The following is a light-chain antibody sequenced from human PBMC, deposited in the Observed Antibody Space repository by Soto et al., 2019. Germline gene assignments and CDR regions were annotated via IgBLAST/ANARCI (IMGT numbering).Light chain of an antibody. CDR3: QQYNINSET. V-gene: IGKV1-5*03. CDR2: QAS. CDR1: QSISSW. J-gene: IGKJ1*01. Sequence: DIQMTQSPSTLSASVGDRVTITCRVSQSISSWLAWYQQKPGKAPKLLIYQASSLESGVPSRFSGSGSGTEFTLTISSLQPEDFATYYCQQYNINSETFGQGTKVEIK.